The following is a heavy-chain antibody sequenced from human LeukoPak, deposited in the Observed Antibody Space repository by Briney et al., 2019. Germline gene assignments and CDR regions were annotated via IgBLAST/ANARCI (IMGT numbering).Heavy chain of an antibody. CDR1: GFTFSTSG. V-gene: IGHV3-30*02. D-gene: IGHD2-2*01. CDR3: AKDNPIEEVPGLGPGQ. Sequence: GGSLRLSCAASGFTFSTSGIHWVRQAPGKGLEWVGFIRYDGSTKLYADSVKGRFTISRDNSKNTLWLQMNSVRTEDTAVYYCAKDNPIEEVPGLGPGQWGQGTLVTVSS. CDR2: IRYDGSTK. J-gene: IGHJ4*02.